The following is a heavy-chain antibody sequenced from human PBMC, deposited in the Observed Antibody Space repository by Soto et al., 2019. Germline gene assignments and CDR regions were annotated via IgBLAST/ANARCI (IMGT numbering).Heavy chain of an antibody. Sequence: PGGSLRLSCAASGFTFSSYGMSWVRQAPGKGLEWVSVISGGGGSTYFADSVKGRFTISRDNSKNTLYLQMNSLRAEDTAVYYCAKEKPPSHRPTFDYWGQGTLVTVSS. CDR1: GFTFSSYG. J-gene: IGHJ4*02. D-gene: IGHD1-26*01. CDR3: AKEKPPSHRPTFDY. V-gene: IGHV3-23*01. CDR2: ISGGGGST.